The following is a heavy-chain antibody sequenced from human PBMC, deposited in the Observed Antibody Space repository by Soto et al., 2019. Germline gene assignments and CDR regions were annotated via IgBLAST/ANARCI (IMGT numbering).Heavy chain of an antibody. CDR1: GGTFSSYA. V-gene: IGHV1-69*10. Sequence: ASVKVSCKASGGTFSSYAISWVRQAPGQGLEWMGGIIPILGIANYAQKFQGRVTITADKSTSTAYMELSSLRSEDTAVYYCARDPGGYCSSTSCYAFDILGQGTMVTVSS. J-gene: IGHJ3*02. CDR3: ARDPGGYCSSTSCYAFDI. D-gene: IGHD2-2*01. CDR2: IIPILGIA.